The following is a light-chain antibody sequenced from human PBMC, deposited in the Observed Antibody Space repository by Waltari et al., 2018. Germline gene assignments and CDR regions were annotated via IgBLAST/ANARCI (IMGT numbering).Light chain of an antibody. J-gene: IGLJ2*01. CDR2: DVT. Sequence: QSALTQPASVSGSPGQSITIPCTGTSSDIGVYNNVSWYQQHPGKAPKLIIYDVTERPSGVSNRFSGSKSGNTASLTISGLQTDDESDYFCSSYSDISISLLFGGGTKLTVL. CDR3: SSYSDISISLL. V-gene: IGLV2-14*03. CDR1: SSDIGVYNN.